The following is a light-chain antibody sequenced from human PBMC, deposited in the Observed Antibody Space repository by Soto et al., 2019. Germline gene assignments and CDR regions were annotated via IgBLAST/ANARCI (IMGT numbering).Light chain of an antibody. V-gene: IGKV4-1*01. CDR2: WAS. Sequence: DIVMTQSPDSLAVSLGERATINCKSSRSVLHSSNNQNYLAWYQQKPLQSHKLLIYWASTRESGVPDRFSGSGSGTDFTLTINDLQAEDVAVYYCQQYYSAPYTFGQGSQVEIK. CDR3: QQYYSAPYT. CDR1: RSVLHSSNNQNY. J-gene: IGKJ2*01.